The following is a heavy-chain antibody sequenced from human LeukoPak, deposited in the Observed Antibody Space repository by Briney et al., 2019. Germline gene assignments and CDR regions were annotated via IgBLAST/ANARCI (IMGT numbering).Heavy chain of an antibody. D-gene: IGHD2-21*02. V-gene: IGHV3-30*03. CDR2: ISYDGSNK. J-gene: IGHJ4*02. Sequence: GRSLRLSCAASGFTFSSYGMQWVRQAPGKGLEWVAVISYDGSNKYYADSVKGRFTISRDNSKNTLYLQMNSLRAEDTAVYYCGTNCGGDCYGFDYWGQGTLVTVSS. CDR1: GFTFSSYG. CDR3: GTNCGGDCYGFDY.